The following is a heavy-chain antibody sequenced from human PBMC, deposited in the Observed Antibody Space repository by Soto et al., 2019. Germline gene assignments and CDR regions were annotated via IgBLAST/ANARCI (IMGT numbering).Heavy chain of an antibody. V-gene: IGHV4-34*01. CDR3: ARALVRYSSSPEYFDY. CDR2: INHSGST. D-gene: IGHD6-6*01. CDR1: GGSFSGYY. Sequence: QVQLQQWGAGLLKPSETLSLTCAVYGGSFSGYYWSWIRQPPGKGLEWIGEINHSGSTNYNPSLKCRVTISVDTSKNQFSLKLSSVTAADTAVYYCARALVRYSSSPEYFDYWGQGTLVTVSS. J-gene: IGHJ4*02.